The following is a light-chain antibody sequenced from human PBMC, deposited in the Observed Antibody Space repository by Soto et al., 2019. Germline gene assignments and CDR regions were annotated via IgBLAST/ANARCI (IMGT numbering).Light chain of an antibody. CDR2: EVT. Sequence: QSALTQPASVPGSPGQSITISCTGTSSDIGTYNYVSWYQQHPGKAPKLIIYEVTYRPSGISNRFSGSKSGNTASLTISGLQAEDEADYYCISYTDSSTLEVFGTGTKVTVL. CDR1: SSDIGTYNY. V-gene: IGLV2-14*01. J-gene: IGLJ1*01. CDR3: ISYTDSSTLEV.